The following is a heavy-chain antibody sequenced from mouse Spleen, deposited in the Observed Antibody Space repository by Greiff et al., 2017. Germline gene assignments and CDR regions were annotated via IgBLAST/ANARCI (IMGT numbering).Heavy chain of an antibody. Sequence: QVHVKQSGAELARPGASVKLSCKASGYTFTSYGISWVKQRTGQGLEWIGEIYPRSGNTYYNEKFKGKATLTADKSSSTAYMELRSLTSEDSAVYFCAREGLLRRRGIMDYWGQGTSVTVSS. CDR3: AREGLLRRRGIMDY. CDR2: IYPRSGNT. CDR1: GYTFTSYG. V-gene: IGHV1-81*01. D-gene: IGHD1-2*01. J-gene: IGHJ4*01.